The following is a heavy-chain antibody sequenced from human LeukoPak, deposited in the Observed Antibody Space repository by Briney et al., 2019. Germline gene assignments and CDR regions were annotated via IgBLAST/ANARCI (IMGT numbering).Heavy chain of an antibody. V-gene: IGHV3-30*18. CDR1: GFTFRSHG. CDR2: ISYDGSDK. Sequence: GGSLRLSCAASGFTFRSHGTHWVRQAPGKGLEWVAVISYDGSDKYYADSVKGRFTISRDNSKNTLYLQMNSLRAEDTAVYYCAKDRSRENYYGSGSSPPDYWGQGTLVTVSS. J-gene: IGHJ4*02. CDR3: AKDRSRENYYGSGSSPPDY. D-gene: IGHD3-10*01.